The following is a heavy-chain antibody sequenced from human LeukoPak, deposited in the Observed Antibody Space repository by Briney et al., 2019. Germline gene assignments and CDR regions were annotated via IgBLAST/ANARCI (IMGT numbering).Heavy chain of an antibody. CDR2: SSAYNGNT. CDR1: GYTFTSYG. D-gene: IGHD3-16*01. CDR3: ARDLVGGRVGYMDV. J-gene: IGHJ6*03. Sequence: ASVKVSCKASGYTFTSYGISWVRQAPGQGLEGMGWSSAYNGNTNYAQKLQGRVTMIRDTSTSTAYMEMRSLKSDDTAVYYCARDLVGGRVGYMDVWGKGTTVTVSS. V-gene: IGHV1-18*01.